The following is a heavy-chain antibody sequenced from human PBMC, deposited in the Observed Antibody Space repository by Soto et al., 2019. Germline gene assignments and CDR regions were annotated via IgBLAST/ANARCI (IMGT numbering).Heavy chain of an antibody. CDR3: ARDGWFGESYYYYGMEV. J-gene: IGHJ6*02. CDR2: IYYSGST. CDR1: GGSISTSSSY. D-gene: IGHD3-10*01. V-gene: IGHV4-61*01. Sequence: PSETLSLTCTVSGGSISTSSSYWGWIRQPPGKGLEWIGYIYYSGSTNYNPSLKSRVTISVDTSKNQFSLKLSSVTAADTAAYYCARDGWFGESYYYYGMEVWGQGTTVTVS.